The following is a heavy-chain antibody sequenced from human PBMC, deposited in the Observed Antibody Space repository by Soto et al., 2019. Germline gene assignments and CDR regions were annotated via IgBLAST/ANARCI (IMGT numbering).Heavy chain of an antibody. CDR2: ISGSGGKT. D-gene: IGHD6-19*01. CDR3: AKDAYFSGWFLDAFDI. CDR1: GFTFSIYA. V-gene: IGHV3-23*01. Sequence: EVQLLESGGGLVQPGGSLRLSCAASGFTFSIYAMSFVRQTPGEGLEWVSGISGSGGKTYYAESVKGPFTISRNNSRNTVYLQMNSLTVDDTAVYYCAKDAYFSGWFLDAFDIWGQGTMVTVSS. J-gene: IGHJ3*02.